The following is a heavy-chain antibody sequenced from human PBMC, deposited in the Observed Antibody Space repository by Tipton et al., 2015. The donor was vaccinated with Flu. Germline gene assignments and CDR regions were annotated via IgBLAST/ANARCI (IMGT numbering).Heavy chain of an antibody. CDR3: ARGEYGSAGYWLDP. CDR2: IYNTGGP. J-gene: IGHJ5*02. V-gene: IGHV4-30-2*01. Sequence: TLSLTCAVSGGYISRGGHSWSWSRQPPGKGLEWIGYIYNTGGPVYNPSLRSRVTISVDTSKNQFSLKLTSVTAADTAVYFCARGEYGSAGYWLDPWGQGARVIVSS. D-gene: IGHD2-15*01. CDR1: GGYISRGGHS.